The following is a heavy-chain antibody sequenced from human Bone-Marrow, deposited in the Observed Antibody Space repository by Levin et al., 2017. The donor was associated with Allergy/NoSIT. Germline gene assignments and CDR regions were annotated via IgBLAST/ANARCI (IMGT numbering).Heavy chain of an antibody. V-gene: IGHV3-48*02. CDR1: GFTFSSYS. CDR3: ARDLTLGGDS. Sequence: GGSLRLSCAASGFTFSSYSMNWVRQAPGKGLEWVSYISSRSTPTYYADSVKGRFTIYRDNAKNSLYLQMNSLRHEDTAVYYCARDLTLGGDSWGQGTLVTVSS. J-gene: IGHJ5*01. CDR2: ISSRSTPT. D-gene: IGHD1-26*01.